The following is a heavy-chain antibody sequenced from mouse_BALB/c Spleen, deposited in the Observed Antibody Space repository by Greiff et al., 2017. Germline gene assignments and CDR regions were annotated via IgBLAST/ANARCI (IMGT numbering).Heavy chain of an antibody. Sequence: EVKVVESGGDLVKPGGSLKLSCAASGFTFSSYGMSWVRQTPDKRLEWVATISSGGSYTYYPDSVKGRFTISRDNAKNTLYLQMSSLKSEDTAMYYCCSSFAYWGQGTLVTVAA. D-gene: IGHD1-1*01. J-gene: IGHJ3*01. V-gene: IGHV5-6*01. CDR2: ISSGGSYT. CDR1: GFTFSSYG. CDR3: CSSFAY.